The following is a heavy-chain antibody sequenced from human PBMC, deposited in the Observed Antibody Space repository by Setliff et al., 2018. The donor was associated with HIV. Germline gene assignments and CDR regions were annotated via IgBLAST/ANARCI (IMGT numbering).Heavy chain of an antibody. V-gene: IGHV4-38-2*02. J-gene: IGHJ4*02. CDR3: ARGGNSAY. CDR2: IYHSGST. D-gene: IGHD2-21*02. CDR1: GYSISSGYY. Sequence: SETLSLTCTVSGYSISSGYYWGWIRQPPGKGLEWIGSIYHSGSTYDSPSLKSRVTISVDTSKNQFSLKLSSVTAADTAVYYCARGGNSAYWGQGTLVTVSS.